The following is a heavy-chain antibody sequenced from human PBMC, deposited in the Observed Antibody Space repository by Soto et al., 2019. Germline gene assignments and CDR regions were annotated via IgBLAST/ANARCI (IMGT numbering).Heavy chain of an antibody. V-gene: IGHV4-30-4*01. CDR2: IYYSGST. CDR1: GGSISSGDYY. CDR3: AGRWADSSGNGCFGY. D-gene: IGHD3-22*01. Sequence: QVQLQESGPGLVKPSQTLSLTCTVSGGSISSGDYYWSWIRQPPGKGLEWIGYIYYSGSTYYNPSLKSRVTIAVDTSKNQCSLKLSSVTAADTAVYYCAGRWADSSGNGCFGYWGQGTLVTVSS. J-gene: IGHJ4*01.